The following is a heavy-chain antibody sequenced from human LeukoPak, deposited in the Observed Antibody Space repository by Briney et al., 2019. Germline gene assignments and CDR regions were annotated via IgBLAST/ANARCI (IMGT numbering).Heavy chain of an antibody. J-gene: IGHJ6*02. CDR3: QGGSGSSGAGKYDYDGMDV. CDR1: GYPFSTYW. Sequence: GESLKISCQGSGYPFSTYWIAWVRQMPGKGLEWMGIIYPGDSDTRYSPSFQGQVTISADRSITTAYLQWSSLKASDTAMYSRQGGSGSSGAGKYDYDGMDVWGQGTTVTVTS. CDR2: IYPGDSDT. V-gene: IGHV5-51*01. D-gene: IGHD3-10*01.